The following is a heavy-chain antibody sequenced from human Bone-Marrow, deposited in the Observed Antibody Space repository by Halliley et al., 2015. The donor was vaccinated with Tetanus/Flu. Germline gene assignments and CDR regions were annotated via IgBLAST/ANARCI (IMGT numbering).Heavy chain of an antibody. Sequence: GLVKPSQTLSLTCGISGDRVPSDTAAWNWIRQTPSRGLEWLGRTYYKTKWYNDYAVSVKGRITINSDTSKNQFSLHLNSMTPEATAVSSCARDRGLLFDVWGPGILVTV. CDR2: TYYKTKWYN. CDR1: GDRVPSDTAA. V-gene: IGHV6-1*01. CDR3: ARDRGLLFDV. J-gene: IGHJ4*02. D-gene: IGHD3-10*01.